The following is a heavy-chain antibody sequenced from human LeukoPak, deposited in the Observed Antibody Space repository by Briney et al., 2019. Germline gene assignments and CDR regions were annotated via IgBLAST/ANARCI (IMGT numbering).Heavy chain of an antibody. CDR2: ISYDGSNK. Sequence: GGSLRLSCAASGFTFSSYAMHWVRQAPGKGLEWVAVISYDGSNKYYADSVKGRFTISRDNSKNTLYLQMNSLRAEDTAVYYCARERVYSYAHALDIWGRGTMVTVSS. D-gene: IGHD5-18*01. CDR3: ARERVYSYAHALDI. CDR1: GFTFSSYA. J-gene: IGHJ3*02. V-gene: IGHV3-30-3*01.